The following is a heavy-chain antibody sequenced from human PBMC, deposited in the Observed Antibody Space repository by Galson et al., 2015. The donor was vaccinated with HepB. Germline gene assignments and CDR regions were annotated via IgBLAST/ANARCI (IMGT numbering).Heavy chain of an antibody. CDR3: ARGQWLDRKYFQP. V-gene: IGHV3-11*01. D-gene: IGHD6-19*01. CDR1: GFTFSDYY. Sequence: SLRLSCAASGFTFSDYYMIWVRQAPGQGLEWVSYIGNNGRTIYYADYVKGRFTISRDNAKNSLYLQMNSLRAEDTALYYCARGQWLDRKYFQPWGQGTLVTVSS. J-gene: IGHJ1*01. CDR2: IGNNGRTI.